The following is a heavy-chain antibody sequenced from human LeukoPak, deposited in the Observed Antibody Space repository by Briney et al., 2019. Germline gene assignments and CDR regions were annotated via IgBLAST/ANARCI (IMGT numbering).Heavy chain of an antibody. CDR3: ARDPDSTVSSGGPFDV. D-gene: IGHD3-10*01. J-gene: IGHJ3*01. V-gene: IGHV3-23*01. CDR1: GFTFSSYA. Sequence: GGSLRLSCAASGFTFSSYAMSWVRQAPGKGLEWVSAISGSGGSTYYADSVKGRFTISRDNSKNTLYLQMNSLRAEDTAVYYCARDPDSTVSSGGPFDVWGQGTMVTVSS. CDR2: ISGSGGST.